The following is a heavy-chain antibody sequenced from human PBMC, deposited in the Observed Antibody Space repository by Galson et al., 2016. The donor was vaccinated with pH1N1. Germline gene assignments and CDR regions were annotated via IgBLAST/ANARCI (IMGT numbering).Heavy chain of an antibody. CDR2: TYYRSKWYN. CDR3: ARDRGSTLFHNYGMDV. Sequence: CAISGDSVSSTNCAWDWIRQSPSRGLEWLGRTYYRSKWYNDYAVSVHSRITINPDTSKNQLSLHLNSVTPEDTPVYYCARDRGSTLFHNYGMDVWGQGTTVIVSS. D-gene: IGHD3-10*01. CDR1: GDSVSSTNCA. J-gene: IGHJ6*02. V-gene: IGHV6-1*01.